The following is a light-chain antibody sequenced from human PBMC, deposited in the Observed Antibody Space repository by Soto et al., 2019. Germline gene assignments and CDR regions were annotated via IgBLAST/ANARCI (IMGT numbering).Light chain of an antibody. V-gene: IGKV1-39*01. CDR1: QSISTF. J-gene: IGKJ1*01. CDR3: QQTYNTPRT. CDR2: DAS. Sequence: DIQMTQSPSSLSASVGARVTITCRASQSISTFLHWYQQVPGKAPKLLIHDASRLQSGVPSRFSGSGSGTDFTLTIGSLQPEDFATYYCQQTYNTPRTFGQGTKVEI.